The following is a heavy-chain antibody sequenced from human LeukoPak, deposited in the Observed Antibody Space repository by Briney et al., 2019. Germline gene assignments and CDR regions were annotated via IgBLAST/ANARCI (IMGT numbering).Heavy chain of an antibody. J-gene: IGHJ4*02. D-gene: IGHD2/OR15-2a*01. CDR1: GFTFSSCG. V-gene: IGHV3-30*02. CDR2: IRYDGSNK. CDR3: ASITDY. Sequence: GGSLRLSCAASGFTFSSCGMHWARQAPGKGLEWVAFIRYDGSNKYYADSAKGRFTISRDNSKNTLYLQMNSLRAEDTAVYYCASITDYWGQGTLVTVSS.